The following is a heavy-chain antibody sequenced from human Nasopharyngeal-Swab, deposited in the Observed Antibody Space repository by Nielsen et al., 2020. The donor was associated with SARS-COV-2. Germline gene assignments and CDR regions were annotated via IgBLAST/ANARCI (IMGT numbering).Heavy chain of an antibody. CDR2: ISSSSSYI. J-gene: IGHJ4*02. D-gene: IGHD1-14*01. CDR3: ARDRGITMPFDY. Sequence: GESLKISCAASGFTFSSYSMNWVRQAPGKGLEWVSSISSSSSYIYYADSVKGRFTISRDNAKNSLYLQMNSLRAEDTAAYYCARDRGITMPFDYWSQGTLVTVSS. V-gene: IGHV3-21*01. CDR1: GFTFSSYS.